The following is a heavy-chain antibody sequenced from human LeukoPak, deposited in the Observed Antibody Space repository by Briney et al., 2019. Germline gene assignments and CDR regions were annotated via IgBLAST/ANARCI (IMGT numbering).Heavy chain of an antibody. D-gene: IGHD6-6*01. V-gene: IGHV3-15*01. Sequence: GGSLRLSCVASGFTFSNAWVTWVRQAPGKGLEWVGRIKSKTDGGATDYAAPVKGRFTISRDDSKNTLYLQMNSLKIEDTAVYYCTDSSQGRWGQGTLVTVSS. J-gene: IGHJ4*02. CDR3: TDSSQGR. CDR1: GFTFSNAW. CDR2: IKSKTDGGAT.